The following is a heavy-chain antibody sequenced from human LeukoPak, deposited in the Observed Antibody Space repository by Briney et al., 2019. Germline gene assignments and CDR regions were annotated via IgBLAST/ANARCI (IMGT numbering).Heavy chain of an antibody. D-gene: IGHD5-24*01. CDR2: IRYDGSSK. CDR1: GFTFSSYG. V-gene: IGHV3-30*02. CDR3: AKDWAVRDGYSYYFDY. Sequence: GGSLRLSCVPSGFTFSSYGMHWVRRAPGKGLEWVAFIRYDGSSKYYADSVKGRFTISRDNSKNTLYLEMSSLRVEDTAVYYCAKDWAVRDGYSYYFDYWGQGTLVTVSS. J-gene: IGHJ4*02.